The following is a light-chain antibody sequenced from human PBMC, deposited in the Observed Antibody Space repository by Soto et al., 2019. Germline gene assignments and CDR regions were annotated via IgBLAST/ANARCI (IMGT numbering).Light chain of an antibody. CDR1: QSVTYH. CDR2: DAS. CDR3: HQRQSWPRT. V-gene: IGKV3-11*01. Sequence: LVLAQYPATLSLSPGERATLSFRASQSVTYHLGWYQQKPGQAPRLLIYDASKRATGIPARFSGSGSGTDFTLTISSLEPEDFAVYYCHQRQSWPRTFGQGTKVDIK. J-gene: IGKJ1*01.